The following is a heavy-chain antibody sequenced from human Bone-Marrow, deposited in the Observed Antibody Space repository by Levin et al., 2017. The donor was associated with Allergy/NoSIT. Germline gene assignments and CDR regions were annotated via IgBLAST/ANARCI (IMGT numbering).Heavy chain of an antibody. J-gene: IGHJ4*02. V-gene: IGHV3-9*01. D-gene: IGHD6-6*01. Sequence: SLKISCAASGFTFDDYAMHWVRQAPGKGLEWVSGISWNSGSIGYADSVKGRFTISRDNAKNSLYLQMNSLRAEDTALYYCAKVGRQGYFDYWGQGTLVTVSS. CDR1: GFTFDDYA. CDR3: AKVGRQGYFDY. CDR2: ISWNSGSI.